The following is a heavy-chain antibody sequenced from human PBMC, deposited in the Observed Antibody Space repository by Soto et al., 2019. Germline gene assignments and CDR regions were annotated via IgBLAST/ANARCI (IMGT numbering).Heavy chain of an antibody. CDR1: AYPFTSYG. CDR2: ISVYNGNT. CDR3: ARGFLSVLPYYYYGLDV. D-gene: IGHD2-15*01. V-gene: IGHV1-18*01. Sequence: QVQLVQSGVEVKNPGASVRVSCKASAYPFTSYGISWVRQAPGQGPEWMGWISVYNGNTNYAPVFQGRVTLTTDTSTSTAYMELRSLRSDDTAVYYCARGFLSVLPYYYYGLDVWGQGTTVIVSS. J-gene: IGHJ6*02.